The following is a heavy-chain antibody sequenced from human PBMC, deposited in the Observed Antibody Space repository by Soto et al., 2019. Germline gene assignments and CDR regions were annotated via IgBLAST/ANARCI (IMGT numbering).Heavy chain of an antibody. CDR1: GFTFSSYA. CDR2: LTISGGST. D-gene: IGHD2-2*02. J-gene: IGHJ4*02. V-gene: IGHV3-23*01. Sequence: EVQLLESGGGLVQPGGSLRLSCAASGFTFSSYAMTWVRQAPGKGLEWVSALTISGGSTYYADSVKGRFTISRDNSKSTLCLQMNSLSAEDTAVYYCTKVAFVVVPAVIPPTDYLGQGTLVTVSS. CDR3: TKVAFVVVPAVIPPTDY.